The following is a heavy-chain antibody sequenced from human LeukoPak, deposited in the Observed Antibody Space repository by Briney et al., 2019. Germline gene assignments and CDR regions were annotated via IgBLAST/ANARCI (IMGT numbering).Heavy chain of an antibody. J-gene: IGHJ4*02. V-gene: IGHV4-31*03. CDR1: GGSISSGGYY. CDR3: ARGHPYDSSGYYPSPPFDY. CDR2: IYYSGST. D-gene: IGHD3-22*01. Sequence: SETLSLTCTVSGGSISSGGYYWSWIRQHPGKGLEWIGYIYYSGSTCYNPSLKSRVTISVDTSKNQFSLKLSSVTAADTAVYYCARGHPYDSSGYYPSPPFDYWGQGTLVTVSS.